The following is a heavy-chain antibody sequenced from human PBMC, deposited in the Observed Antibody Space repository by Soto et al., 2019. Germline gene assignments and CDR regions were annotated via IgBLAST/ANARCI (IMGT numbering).Heavy chain of an antibody. J-gene: IGHJ6*03. CDR1: GFTFSSYA. CDR2: ISGSGGST. V-gene: IGHV3-23*01. Sequence: GGSLRLSCAASGFTFSSYAMSRVRQAPGKGLEWVSAISGSGGSTYYADSVKGRFTISRDNSKNTLYLQMNSRRAEDTAVYYCAKGLGSGYDYDVHYYYYMDVWGKGTTVTVSS. D-gene: IGHD5-12*01. CDR3: AKGLGSGYDYDVHYYYYMDV.